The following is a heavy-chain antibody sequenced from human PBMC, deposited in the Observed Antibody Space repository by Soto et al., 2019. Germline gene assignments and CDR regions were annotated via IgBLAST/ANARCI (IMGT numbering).Heavy chain of an antibody. J-gene: IGHJ6*03. CDR1: GGTFSSYT. CDR3: ARDSICSSTSCYMDV. CDR2: IIPILGIA. V-gene: IGHV1-69*08. Sequence: QVQLVQSGAEVKKPGSSVKVSCKASGGTFSSYTISWVRQAPGQGLEWMGRIIPILGIANYAQKLQGRVTITADKSTSTAYMELSSLRSEDTAVYYCARDSICSSTSCYMDVWGKGTTVTVSS. D-gene: IGHD2-2*01.